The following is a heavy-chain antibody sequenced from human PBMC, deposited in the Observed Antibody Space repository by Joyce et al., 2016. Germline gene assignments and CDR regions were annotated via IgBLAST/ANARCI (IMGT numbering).Heavy chain of an antibody. D-gene: IGHD5-12*01. Sequence: QVQLQESGPGLVKPSQTLSLTCTVSGGSIRGGDFYWTWIRQHPGKGLEWVGNSNYRGSTYYNPSLNSRISMSVDRSKNHFSLRLNSATAADTALYKCARMREWLRFRYFDYWGQGILVTVSS. CDR3: ARMREWLRFRYFDY. CDR1: GGSIRGGDFY. CDR2: SNYRGST. V-gene: IGHV4-31*03. J-gene: IGHJ4*02.